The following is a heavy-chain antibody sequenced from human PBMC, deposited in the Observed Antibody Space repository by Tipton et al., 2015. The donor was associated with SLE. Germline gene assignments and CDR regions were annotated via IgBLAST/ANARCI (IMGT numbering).Heavy chain of an antibody. V-gene: IGHV3-30*04. CDR3: LRSPNYYYGMDV. Sequence: SLRLSCAASGFTFSNYAVHWVRQAPGKGLEWVALISNDGSNKFYADSVKGRFTISRDNSKNMLYVQMNSLRAEDTAVYYCLRSPNYYYGMDVWGQGTTVTVSS. CDR2: ISNDGSNK. CDR1: GFTFSNYA. J-gene: IGHJ6*02.